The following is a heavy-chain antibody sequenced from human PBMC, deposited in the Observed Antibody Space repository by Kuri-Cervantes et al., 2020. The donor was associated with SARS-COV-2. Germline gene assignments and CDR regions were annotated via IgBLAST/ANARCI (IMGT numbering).Heavy chain of an antibody. CDR3: STPRKDRRETSVSAFDI. J-gene: IGHJ3*02. CDR2: ISYDGSNK. V-gene: IGHV3-30-3*01. CDR1: GFTFSSYA. Sequence: GESLKISCAASGFTFSSYAMHWVRQAPGKGLEWVAVISYDGSNKYYADSVKGRFTISRDNSKNTLYLQMNSLRADDTAVYYCSTPRKDRRETSVSAFDIWGQGTMVTVSS.